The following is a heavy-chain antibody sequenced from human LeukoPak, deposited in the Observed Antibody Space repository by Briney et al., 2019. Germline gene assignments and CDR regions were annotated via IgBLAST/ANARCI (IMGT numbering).Heavy chain of an antibody. V-gene: IGHV3-7*01. CDR3: ARIVVPAAKVKNWFDP. CDR1: GFTFSSYW. J-gene: IGHJ5*02. Sequence: PGGSLRLSCAASGFTFSSYWMSWVRQAPGKGLEWVANIKQDGSEKYYVDSVKGRFTISRDNAKNSLYLQMNSLRAEDTAVYYCARIVVPAAKVKNWFDPWGQGTLVTVSS. CDR2: IKQDGSEK. D-gene: IGHD2-2*01.